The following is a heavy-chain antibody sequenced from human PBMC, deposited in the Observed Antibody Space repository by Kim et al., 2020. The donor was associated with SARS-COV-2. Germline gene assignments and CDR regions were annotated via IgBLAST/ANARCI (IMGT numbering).Heavy chain of an antibody. Sequence: ASVKVSCKVSGYTLTDLSMHWVRQAPGKGLEWLGAFDPEDGETIYAQKFQGRVTMTEDTSTDTAYMELSSLRSEDTAIYYCATDRGTFCSCGNCYYYGMDVWGQGTTVTVSS. V-gene: IGHV1-24*01. D-gene: IGHD2-15*01. CDR1: GYTLTDLS. CDR2: FDPEDGET. CDR3: ATDRGTFCSCGNCYYYGMDV. J-gene: IGHJ6*02.